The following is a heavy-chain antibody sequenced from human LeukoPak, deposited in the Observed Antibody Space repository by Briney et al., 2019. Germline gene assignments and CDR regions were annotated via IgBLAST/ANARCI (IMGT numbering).Heavy chain of an antibody. CDR1: GFTFSSYA. D-gene: IGHD2-21*02. Sequence: SGGSLRLSCAASGFTFSSYAMHWVRQAPGKGLEWVAVISYDGSNKYYADSVKGRFTISRDNSKNTLYLQMNSLRAEDTAVYYCARDRYCGGDCSHFDYWGQGTLVTVSS. V-gene: IGHV3-30-3*01. CDR3: ARDRYCGGDCSHFDY. CDR2: ISYDGSNK. J-gene: IGHJ4*02.